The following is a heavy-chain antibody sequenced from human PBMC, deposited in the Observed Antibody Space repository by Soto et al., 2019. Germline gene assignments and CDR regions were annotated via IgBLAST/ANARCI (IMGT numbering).Heavy chain of an antibody. CDR3: ARDFPYYYDSSEPIFWYFDL. J-gene: IGHJ2*01. Sequence: EVQLVESGGGLVQPGGSLRLSCAASGFTFSSYSMNWVRQAPGKGLEWVSYFSSSSSTIYYADSVKGRFTISRDNAKNSLYLQMNSLRDEDTAVYYCARDFPYYYDSSEPIFWYFDLWGRGTLVTVSS. CDR1: GFTFSSYS. D-gene: IGHD3-22*01. CDR2: FSSSSSTI. V-gene: IGHV3-48*02.